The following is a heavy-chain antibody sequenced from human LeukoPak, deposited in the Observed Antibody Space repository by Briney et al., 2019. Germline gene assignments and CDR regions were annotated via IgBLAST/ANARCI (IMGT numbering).Heavy chain of an antibody. V-gene: IGHV3-66*02. D-gene: IGHD2/OR15-2a*01. CDR1: GFTVSSNY. J-gene: IGHJ4*02. Sequence: PGGSLRLSYAASGFTVSSNYMNWVRQAPGKGLEWVSVLYSAGNTFYADSVKGRFTISRDNSKNTLYLQMNSLRPEDTAVYYCARAREYLAIDYWGQGTLVTVSS. CDR3: ARAREYLAIDY. CDR2: LYSAGNT.